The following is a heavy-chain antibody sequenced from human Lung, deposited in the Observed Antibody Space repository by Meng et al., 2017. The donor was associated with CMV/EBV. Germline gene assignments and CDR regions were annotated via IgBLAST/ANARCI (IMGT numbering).Heavy chain of an antibody. Sequence: QLKMQERGPGLVKPSGNVLLTCPFSGGSIRSSYWGSWVRQPPGQGLEWIGEIYHSGSTNYNPSLKSRVTISVDKSKNQFSLKLSSVTAADTAVYYCARVVTALWGYYFDYWGQGTLVTVSS. V-gene: IGHV4-4*02. D-gene: IGHD2-21*02. CDR2: IYHSGST. CDR3: ARVVTALWGYYFDY. CDR1: GGSIRSSYW. J-gene: IGHJ4*02.